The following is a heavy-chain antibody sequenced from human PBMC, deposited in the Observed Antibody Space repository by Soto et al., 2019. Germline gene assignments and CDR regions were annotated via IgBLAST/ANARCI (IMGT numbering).Heavy chain of an antibody. Sequence: SETLSLTCAVYGGSFSGYYWSWIRQPPGKGLEWIGEINHSGSTNYNPSLKSRVTISVDTSKNQFSLKLSSVTAADTAVYYCARRGRDCDFCSGYDFPGPLLNWFDPWGQGTLVTVSS. V-gene: IGHV4-34*01. J-gene: IGHJ5*02. CDR3: ARRGRDCDFCSGYDFPGPLLNWFDP. D-gene: IGHD3-3*01. CDR1: GGSFSGYY. CDR2: INHSGST.